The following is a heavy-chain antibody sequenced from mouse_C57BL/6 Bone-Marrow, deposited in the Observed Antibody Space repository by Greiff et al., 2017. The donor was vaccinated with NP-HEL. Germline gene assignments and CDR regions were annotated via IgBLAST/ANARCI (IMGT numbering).Heavy chain of an antibody. Sequence: EVKLVESGGDLVKPGGSLKLSCAASGFTFSSYGMSWVRQTPDKRLEWVATISSGGSYTCYPDSVKGRFTISRDNATNTLYLQLSSLKSEDTAMYYCASPYYYYVDWFAYWGQGTLVTVTA. J-gene: IGHJ3*01. D-gene: IGHD1-1*01. CDR3: ASPYYYYVDWFAY. CDR2: ISSGGSYT. V-gene: IGHV5-6*01. CDR1: GFTFSSYG.